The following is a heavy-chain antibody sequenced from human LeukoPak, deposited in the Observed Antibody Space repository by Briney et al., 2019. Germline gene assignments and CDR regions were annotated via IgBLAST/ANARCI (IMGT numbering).Heavy chain of an antibody. J-gene: IGHJ5*02. D-gene: IGHD5-18*01. CDR1: GGSISSYY. V-gene: IGHV4-59*01. Sequence: SETLSLTCTVSGGSISSYYWSWIRQPPGKGLEWIGYIYYSGSTNYNPSLKSRVTISVDTSKNQFSLKLSSVTAADTAVYYCARGEGYSYGLHWFDPWGQGTLVTVSS. CDR3: ARGEGYSYGLHWFDP. CDR2: IYYSGST.